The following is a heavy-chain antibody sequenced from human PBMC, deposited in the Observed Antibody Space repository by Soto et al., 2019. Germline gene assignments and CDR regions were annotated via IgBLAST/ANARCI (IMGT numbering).Heavy chain of an antibody. V-gene: IGHV4-59*08. CDR1: GGSISSYY. J-gene: IGHJ4*02. D-gene: IGHD5-12*01. CDR3: ARHMGYSGYDFFDY. CDR2: IYYSGST. Sequence: PSETLSLTCTVSGGSISSYYWSWIRQPPGKGLEWIGYIYYSGSTNYNPSLKSRVNISVDTSKNQFSLKLSSVTAADTAVYYCARHMGYSGYDFFDYWGQGTLVTVSS.